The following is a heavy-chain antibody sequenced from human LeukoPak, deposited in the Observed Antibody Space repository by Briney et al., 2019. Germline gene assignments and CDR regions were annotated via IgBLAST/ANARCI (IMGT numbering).Heavy chain of an antibody. D-gene: IGHD3-3*01. CDR2: ISYSGRT. J-gene: IGHJ6*03. V-gene: IGHV4-39*07. CDR3: ARENYYDFWSGYPWYYYYYMDV. Sequence: PSETLSLTCTVSGGSISSSSYYWGWIRQPPGKGLEWIGTISYSGRTYYNPSLKSRVTISVDTSKNQFSLKLSSVTAADTAVYYCARENYYDFWSGYPWYYYYYMDVWGKGTTVTVSS. CDR1: GGSISSSSYY.